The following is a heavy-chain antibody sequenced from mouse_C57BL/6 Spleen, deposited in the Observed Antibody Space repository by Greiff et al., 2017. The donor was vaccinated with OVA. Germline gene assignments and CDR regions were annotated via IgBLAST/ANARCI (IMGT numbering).Heavy chain of an antibody. J-gene: IGHJ2*01. V-gene: IGHV1-20*01. CDR3: ATITTVVADYFDY. D-gene: IGHD1-1*01. CDR2: INPYNGDT. Sequence: VQLQQSGPELVKPGDSVKISCKASGYSFTGYFMNWVMQSHGKSLEWIGRINPYNGDTFYNQKFKGKATLTVDKSSSTAHMELRSLTSEDSAVYYCATITTVVADYFDYWGQGTTLTVSS. CDR1: GYSFTGYF.